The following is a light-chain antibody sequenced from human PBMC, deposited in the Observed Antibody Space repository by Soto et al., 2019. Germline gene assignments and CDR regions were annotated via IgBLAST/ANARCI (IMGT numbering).Light chain of an antibody. Sequence: EIVLTQSPGTLSLSPGERATLSCRASQSVSSSFLAWFQQKPGRAPRLLIYGASTRATGIPDRFSGTGSGTDFTLTISRLEPEDFAVYYCQQYGGSPFTFGQGTKLEI. CDR1: QSVSSSF. CDR3: QQYGGSPFT. V-gene: IGKV3-20*01. J-gene: IGKJ2*01. CDR2: GAS.